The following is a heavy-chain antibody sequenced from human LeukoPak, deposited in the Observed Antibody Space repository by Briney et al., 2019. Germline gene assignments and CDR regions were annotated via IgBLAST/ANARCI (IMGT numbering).Heavy chain of an antibody. CDR3: VSFYETY. V-gene: IGHV3-74*01. CDR2: INSDGSWT. J-gene: IGHJ4*02. D-gene: IGHD2/OR15-2a*01. Sequence: GGSLRLSCAASGFTFSSYAMSWVRQAPGKGLEWVSHINSDGSWTSYADSVKGRFTISKDNAKNTVYLQMNSLRAEDTAVYYCVSFYETYWGRGTLVTVSS. CDR1: GFTFSSYA.